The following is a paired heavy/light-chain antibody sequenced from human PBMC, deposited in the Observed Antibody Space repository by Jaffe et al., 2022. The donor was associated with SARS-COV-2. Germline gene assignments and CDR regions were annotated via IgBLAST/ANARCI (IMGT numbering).Heavy chain of an antibody. J-gene: IGHJ4*02. CDR1: GGSISSSTYY. D-gene: IGHD2-15*01. V-gene: IGHV4-39*01. Sequence: QLQLQESGPGLVKPSETLSLTCTVSGGSISSSTYYWGWIRQPPGKGLEWIGSIYYSGSTYYNPSLKSRITISVDTSKNQFSLKLSSVTAADTAVYYCASRVVVVAATYIDYWGQGTLVTVSS. CDR2: IYYSGST. CDR3: ASRVVVVAATYIDY.
Light chain of an antibody. Sequence: DIQMTQSPSTLSASVGDRVTITCRASQSISTWLAWYQQKPGKAPNLLIYKASSLESGVPSRFSGSGSGTEFTLTISSLQPDDFAAYYCQHYNNYPSWTFGQGTKVEIK. CDR2: KAS. V-gene: IGKV1-5*03. J-gene: IGKJ1*01. CDR1: QSISTW. CDR3: QHYNNYPSWT.